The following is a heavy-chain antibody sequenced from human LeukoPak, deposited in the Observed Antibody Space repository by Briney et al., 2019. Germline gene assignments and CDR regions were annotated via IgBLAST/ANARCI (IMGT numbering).Heavy chain of an antibody. V-gene: IGHV3-23*01. D-gene: IGHD6-19*01. J-gene: IGHJ4*02. Sequence: AGGSLRLSCAASGFTFSSYAMSWVRQAPGKGLEWVSAISGSGGSTYYADSVKGRFTISRDNSKDTVYLQMNSLRAEDTAVYYCARRYIAVPVVDYWGQGTLVTVSS. CDR2: ISGSGGST. CDR3: ARRYIAVPVVDY. CDR1: GFTFSSYA.